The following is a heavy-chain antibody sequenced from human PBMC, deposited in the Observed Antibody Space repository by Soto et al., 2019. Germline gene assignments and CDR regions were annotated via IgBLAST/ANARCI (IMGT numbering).Heavy chain of an antibody. CDR3: THNFRRSGSYTGDRFAS. V-gene: IGHV2-5*02. D-gene: IGHD3-10*01. CDR1: GFSLSSNGVG. Sequence: QITLKESGPTLVKPTQTLTLTCSFSGFSLSSNGVGVGWIRQPPGKALEFLALVYWDDDKRYSPSLKTRLTITQDTSQSQVLLTMTNTDPVDTATYYGTHNFRRSGSYTGDRFASWGHRIVVIVSP. J-gene: IGHJ5*01. CDR2: VYWDDDK.